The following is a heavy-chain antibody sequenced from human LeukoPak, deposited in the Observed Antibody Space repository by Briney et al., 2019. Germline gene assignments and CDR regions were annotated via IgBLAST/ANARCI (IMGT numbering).Heavy chain of an antibody. D-gene: IGHD6-19*01. CDR3: ARDPVAGSPDYFDY. J-gene: IGHJ4*02. CDR2: ISSDGTIQ. V-gene: IGHV3-30-3*01. Sequence: PGGSLRLSCVASGFTFSKFVVHWVRQAPGKGLEWVAVISSDGTIQRYGDSVKGRLTISRDNSKSTLYLQMNGLRADDTALYFCARDPVAGSPDYFDYWGQGTLVTVSS. CDR1: GFTFSKFV.